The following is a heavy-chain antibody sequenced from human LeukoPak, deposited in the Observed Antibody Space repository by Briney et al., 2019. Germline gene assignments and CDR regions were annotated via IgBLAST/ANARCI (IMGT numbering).Heavy chain of an antibody. J-gene: IGHJ4*02. CDR1: GYTFTSYG. Sequence: GASVKVSCKASGYTFTSYGINWVRQAPGQGLEWMGWMNPNSGNTGYAQKFQGRVTMTRNTSISTAYMELSSLRSEDTAVYYCARGFTMVRGVIIAYWGQGTLVTVSS. D-gene: IGHD3-10*01. CDR2: MNPNSGNT. V-gene: IGHV1-8*02. CDR3: ARGFTMVRGVIIAY.